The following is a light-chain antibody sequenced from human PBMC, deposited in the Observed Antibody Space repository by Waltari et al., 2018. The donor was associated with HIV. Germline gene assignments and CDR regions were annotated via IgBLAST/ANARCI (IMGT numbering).Light chain of an antibody. V-gene: IGKV3-20*01. Sequence: EIVLTQSLGTLSLSPGERATLSCRASQSVSNNYLAWYQHKPGQAPRLLIYNTYNRATGIPDRFSGSGSGTDFTLTISRLEPEDFAIYYCQQYGSAPPITFGGGTKVEIK. CDR2: NTY. CDR3: QQYGSAPPIT. J-gene: IGKJ4*01. CDR1: QSVSNNY.